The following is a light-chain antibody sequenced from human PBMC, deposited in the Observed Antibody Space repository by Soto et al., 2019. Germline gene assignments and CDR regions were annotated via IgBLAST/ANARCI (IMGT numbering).Light chain of an antibody. CDR2: DVS. CDR3: SSYTSSSTYV. Sequence: QSALAQPASVSGSPGQSITISCTGTSSDVGGYNYVSWYQQHPGKAPIVMIYDVSNRPSGVSNRFSGSKSGNTASLTISGLQAEDEADYYCSSYTSSSTYVFGAGTKVTVL. V-gene: IGLV2-14*01. CDR1: SSDVGGYNY. J-gene: IGLJ1*01.